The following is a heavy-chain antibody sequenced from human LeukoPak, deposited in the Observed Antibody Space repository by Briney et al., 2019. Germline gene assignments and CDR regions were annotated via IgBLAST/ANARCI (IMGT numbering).Heavy chain of an antibody. CDR1: GGSFSGYY. Sequence: PSETLSLTCAVYGGSFSGYYWSWIRQPPGKGLEWIGEINHSGSANYSPSLKSRLTISVDTSKNQFSLKLSSVTAADTAVYYCASSGYYYGKDDYWGQGTLVTVSS. D-gene: IGHD3-22*01. CDR2: INHSGSA. V-gene: IGHV4-34*01. CDR3: ASSGYYYGKDDY. J-gene: IGHJ4*02.